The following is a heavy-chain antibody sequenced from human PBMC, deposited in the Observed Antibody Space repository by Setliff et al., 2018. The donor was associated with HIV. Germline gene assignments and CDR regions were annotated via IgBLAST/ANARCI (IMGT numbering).Heavy chain of an antibody. CDR3: AKGVKFLDP. CDR2: IYGDGRT. CDR1: GFTVSNNY. Sequence: GGSLRLSCEVPGFTVSNNYMTWVRQAPGKGLEWVSTIYGDGRTFYADSVQGRFTISRDNSNNILFLQMNSLLAEDTAVYFCAKGVKFLDPWGQGTLVTVSS. V-gene: IGHV3-53*01. J-gene: IGHJ5*02. D-gene: IGHD2-21*01.